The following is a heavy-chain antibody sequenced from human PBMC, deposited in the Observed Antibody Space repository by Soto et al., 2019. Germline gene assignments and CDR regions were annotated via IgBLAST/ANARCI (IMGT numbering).Heavy chain of an antibody. CDR1: GGTFSSYT. D-gene: IGHD5-12*01. V-gene: IGHV1-69*02. CDR2: IIPILGIA. CDR3: ASLDPYGGYGAFDI. J-gene: IGHJ3*02. Sequence: QVQLVQSGAEVKKPGSSVKVSCKASGGTFSSYTISWVRQAPGQGLEWMGRIIPILGIANYAQKFQGRVTITADKSTSTAYMELSSLRSEDTAVYYCASLDPYGGYGAFDIWGQGTMVTVSS.